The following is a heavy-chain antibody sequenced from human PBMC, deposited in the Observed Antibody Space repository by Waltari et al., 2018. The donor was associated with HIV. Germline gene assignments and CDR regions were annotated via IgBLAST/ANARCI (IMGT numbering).Heavy chain of an antibody. D-gene: IGHD3-3*01. J-gene: IGHJ4*02. CDR1: GYTFTGYG. CDR2: ISAYNGNT. V-gene: IGHV1-18*01. CDR3: ARDSKGDFWSGPISKDY. Sequence: QVQLVQCGAEVKKPGASVRVTCKACGYTFTGYGISWGRQAPGQGLEWIGWISAYNGNTNYAQKLQGRVTMTTHTSTSTAYMVLRSLRSDDTAVYYCARDSKGDFWSGPISKDYWGQGTLVTVSS.